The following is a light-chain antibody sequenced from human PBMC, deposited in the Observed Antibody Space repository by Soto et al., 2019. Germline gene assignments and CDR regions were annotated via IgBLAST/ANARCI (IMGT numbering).Light chain of an antibody. V-gene: IGKV1-5*01. J-gene: IGKJ5*01. CDR2: AAS. CDR3: QQYNSPVT. CDR1: QSISSF. Sequence: DIQMTQSPSTLSASVGDRVTITCRASQSISSFLTWYQQKAGKAPKLLIYAASSLQSGVPSRFSGSGSGTDFTLTISSLQPDDFATYYCQQYNSPVTFGQGTRLEIK.